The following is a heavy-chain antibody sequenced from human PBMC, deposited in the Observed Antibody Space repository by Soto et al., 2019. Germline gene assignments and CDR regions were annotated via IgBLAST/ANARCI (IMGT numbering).Heavy chain of an antibody. CDR2: IKSKTDGGTT. D-gene: IGHD2-2*01. V-gene: IGHV3-15*07. CDR3: TTHCSSTSCYAPNRDYYYGMDV. Sequence: GGSLRLSCAASGFTFSNAWMNWVRQAPGKGLEWVGRIKSKTDGGTTDYAAPVKGRFTISRDDSKNTLYLQMNSLKTEDTAVYYCTTHCSSTSCYAPNRDYYYGMDVWGQGTTVTVSS. CDR1: GFTFSNAW. J-gene: IGHJ6*02.